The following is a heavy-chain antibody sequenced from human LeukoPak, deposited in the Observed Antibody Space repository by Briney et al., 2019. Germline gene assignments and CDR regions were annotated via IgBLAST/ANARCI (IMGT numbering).Heavy chain of an antibody. D-gene: IGHD5-24*01. CDR3: ASVYKNGMDV. CDR2: IIPIFGTA. J-gene: IGHJ6*02. Sequence: SVKVSCKASGGTFSSYAISWVRQAPEQGLEWMGGIIPIFGTANYAQKFQGRVTITADESTSTAYMELSSLRSEDTAVYYCASVYKNGMDVWGQGTTVTVSS. CDR1: GGTFSSYA. V-gene: IGHV1-69*13.